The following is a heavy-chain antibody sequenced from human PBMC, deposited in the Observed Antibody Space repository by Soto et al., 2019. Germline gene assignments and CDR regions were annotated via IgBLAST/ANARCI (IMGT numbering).Heavy chain of an antibody. V-gene: IGHV6-1*01. Sequence: SQTLSLTCAISGDSVSSNSAAWNWIRQSPSRGLEWLGRTYYRSKWYNDYAVSVKSRITINPDTSKNQFSLQLNSVTPEDTAVYYWGREYPPPPTPSRVLMVYATVGGMDVWGQGTTVTVSS. J-gene: IGHJ6*02. CDR1: GDSVSSNSAA. CDR3: GREYPPPPTPSRVLMVYATVGGMDV. CDR2: TYYRSKWYN. D-gene: IGHD2-8*01.